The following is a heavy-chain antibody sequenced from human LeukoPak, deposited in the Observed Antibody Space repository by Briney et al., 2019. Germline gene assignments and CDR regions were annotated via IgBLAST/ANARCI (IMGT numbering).Heavy chain of an antibody. D-gene: IGHD3-10*02. J-gene: IGHJ6*04. Sequence: PGGSLRLSCAASGFPFSSYSMNWVRQAPGKGLEWVSYISSGSTIYYADSVKGRFTISRDNAKNSLYLQMNSLRAEDTAVYYCAELGITMIGGVWGKGTTVTISS. CDR2: ISSGSTI. V-gene: IGHV3-48*04. CDR1: GFPFSSYS. CDR3: AELGITMIGGV.